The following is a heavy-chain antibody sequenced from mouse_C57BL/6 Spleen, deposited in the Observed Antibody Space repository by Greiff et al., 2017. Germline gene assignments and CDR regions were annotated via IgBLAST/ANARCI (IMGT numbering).Heavy chain of an antibody. V-gene: IGHV1-82*01. Sequence: QVQLKQSGPGLVQPGASVKISCTASGYAFSSSWMNWVKQRPGTGLEWIGRIYPGDGDTNYNGQFRRKTTLKADNTSSASYMQLSGQTAEDAAVYFGARAGSSGHWGQGTTLTVSS. CDR3: ARAGSSGH. CDR2: IYPGDGDT. CDR1: GYAFSSSW. D-gene: IGHD3-1*01. J-gene: IGHJ2*01.